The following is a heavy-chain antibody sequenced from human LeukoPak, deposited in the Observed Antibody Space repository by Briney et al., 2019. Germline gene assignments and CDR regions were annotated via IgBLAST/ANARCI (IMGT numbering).Heavy chain of an antibody. CDR3: ARDTLGITIVRGVIIQYYYGMDV. D-gene: IGHD3-10*01. CDR2: ISSYNGNT. V-gene: IGHV1-18*01. J-gene: IGHJ6*02. Sequence: ASVKVSCKASGYTFTSYGISWVRQAPGQGLEWMGWISSYNGNTNYAQKLQGRVTMTTDTSTSTAYMELRSLRSDDTAVYYCARDTLGITIVRGVIIQYYYGMDVWGQGTTVTVSS. CDR1: GYTFTSYG.